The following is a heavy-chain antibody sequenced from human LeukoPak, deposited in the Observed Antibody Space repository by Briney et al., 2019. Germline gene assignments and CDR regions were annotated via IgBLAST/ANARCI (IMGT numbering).Heavy chain of an antibody. D-gene: IGHD1-26*01. Sequence: ASVKVSCKASGYTFTSYGISWVRQAPGQGLEWMGWISAYNGNTNYAQKLQGRVTMTTDTSTSTAYMELRSLRSDDTAVYYCARGPHGGKTIVGATSPSYWGQGALVTVSS. CDR2: ISAYNGNT. CDR1: GYTFTSYG. J-gene: IGHJ4*02. CDR3: ARGPHGGKTIVGATSPSY. V-gene: IGHV1-18*01.